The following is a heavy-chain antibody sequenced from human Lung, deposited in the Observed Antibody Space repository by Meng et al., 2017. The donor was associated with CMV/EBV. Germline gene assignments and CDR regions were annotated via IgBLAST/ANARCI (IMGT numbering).Heavy chain of an antibody. CDR3: ARDAGTIAVSGIGDY. J-gene: IGHJ4*02. CDR2: ISAYNGDT. Sequence: ASVKVSXKASGYIFTKYGVNWMRQAPGQGPEWMGWISAYNGDTMYAPKVQGRVTMTTDTSTSTAYMELRGLRSDDTAVYYCARDAGTIAVSGIGDYWGQGPLVTVSS. V-gene: IGHV1-18*01. D-gene: IGHD6-19*01. CDR1: GYIFTKYG.